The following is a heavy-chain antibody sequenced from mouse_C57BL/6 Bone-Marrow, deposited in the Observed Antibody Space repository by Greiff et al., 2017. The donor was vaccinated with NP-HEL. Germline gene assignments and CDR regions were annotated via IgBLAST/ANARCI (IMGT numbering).Heavy chain of an antibody. J-gene: IGHJ2*01. CDR3: ARRSTMITTHFDY. CDR1: GFTFSDYG. V-gene: IGHV5-17*01. D-gene: IGHD2-4*01. Sequence: EVKLQESGGGLVKPGGSLKLSCAASGFTFSDYGMHWVRQAPEKGLEWVAYISSGSSTIYYADTVKGRFTISRDNAKNTLFLQMTSLRSEDTAMYYCARRSTMITTHFDYWGQGTTLTVSS. CDR2: ISSGSSTI.